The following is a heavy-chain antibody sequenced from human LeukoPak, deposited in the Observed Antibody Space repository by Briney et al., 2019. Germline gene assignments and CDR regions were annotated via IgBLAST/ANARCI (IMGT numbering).Heavy chain of an antibody. CDR3: AKAAVGDVSSFDY. D-gene: IGHD1-26*01. V-gene: IGHV3-23*01. CDR1: GFTFSSYA. Sequence: PGGSLRLSCAASGFTFSSYAMNWVRQAPGKGLEWVSGIRGSGDRTFYADSVKGRFTISRDNSENTVYLQMSSLRIEDTAVYYCAKAAVGDVSSFDYWGQGTLVTVSS. CDR2: IRGSGDRT. J-gene: IGHJ4*02.